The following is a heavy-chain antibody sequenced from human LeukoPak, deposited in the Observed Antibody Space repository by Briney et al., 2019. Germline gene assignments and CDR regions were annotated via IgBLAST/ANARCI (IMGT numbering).Heavy chain of an antibody. V-gene: IGHV3-23*01. CDR2: ISGSGGST. D-gene: IGHD3-3*01. CDR1: GFTFSSYA. J-gene: IGHJ4*02. Sequence: GGSLRLSCAASGFTFSSYAMSWVRQAPGKGLEWVSAISGSGGSTYYADSVKGRFTISRDNSKNTLYLQMNSLRAEDTAVYYCAKVGELYYDFWSGYYPGSDYWGQGTLVTVSS. CDR3: AKVGELYYDFWSGYYPGSDY.